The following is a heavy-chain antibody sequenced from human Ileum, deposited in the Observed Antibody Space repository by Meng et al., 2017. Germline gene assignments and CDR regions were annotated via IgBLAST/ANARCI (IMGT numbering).Heavy chain of an antibody. V-gene: IGHV1-8*01. Sequence: QVQVGEVGAEVKKPGASVKVSCKASGYSFTSYDINWVRQASGQGLEWLGWMNPDSGNTGYAQKFQGRVTITRDTSRTTAYMELSSLRSEDTAVYYCARDYGGNSGWFGPWGQGTLVTVSS. CDR2: MNPDSGNT. J-gene: IGHJ5*02. CDR3: ARDYGGNSGWFGP. CDR1: GYSFTSYD. D-gene: IGHD4-23*01.